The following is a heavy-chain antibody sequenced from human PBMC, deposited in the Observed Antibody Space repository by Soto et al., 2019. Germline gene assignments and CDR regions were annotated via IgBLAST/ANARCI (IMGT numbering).Heavy chain of an antibody. J-gene: IGHJ4*02. CDR1: GGSFSGYY. CDR2: INHSGST. Sequence: SETLSLTCAVYGGSFSGYYWSWTRQPPGKGLEWIGEINHSGSTNYNPSLKSRVTISVDTSKNQFSLKLSSVTAADTAVYYCARVGTQLWTQFDYWGQGTLLTVSS. V-gene: IGHV4-34*01. D-gene: IGHD5-18*01. CDR3: ARVGTQLWTQFDY.